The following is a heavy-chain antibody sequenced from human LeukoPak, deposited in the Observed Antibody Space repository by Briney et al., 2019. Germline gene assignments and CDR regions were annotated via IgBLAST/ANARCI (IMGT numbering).Heavy chain of an antibody. CDR3: AKATEGDYVGGSDF. CDR1: GFTFSSYS. V-gene: IGHV3-23*01. J-gene: IGHJ3*01. D-gene: IGHD3-16*01. Sequence: GGSLRLSCAASGFTFSSYSMTWVRQAPGKGLEWVASITYNGDVTHYLDPVKRRFTISRDKSRNTVYLLMSSLRGKDTDVKYWAKATEGDYVGGSDFWGHGTMVTVSS. CDR2: ITYNGDVT.